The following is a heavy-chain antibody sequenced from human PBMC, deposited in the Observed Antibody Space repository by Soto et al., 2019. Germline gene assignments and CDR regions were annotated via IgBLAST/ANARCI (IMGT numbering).Heavy chain of an antibody. V-gene: IGHV3-48*01. CDR1: GFTFSSYS. J-gene: IGHJ4*02. CDR2: ISSSSSTI. CDR3: ARDGVYGDYDY. D-gene: IGHD4-17*01. Sequence: GGSLRLSCAASGFTFSSYSMNWVRQAPGKGLEWVSYISSSSSTIYYADSVKGRFTISRDNAKNSLYLQMNSLRAEDTAVYYCARDGVYGDYDYWGQGTLVTVSS.